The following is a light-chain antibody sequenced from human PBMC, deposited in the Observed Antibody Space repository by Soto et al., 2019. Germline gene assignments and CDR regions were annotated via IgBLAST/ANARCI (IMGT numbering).Light chain of an antibody. CDR2: KAS. CDR3: QQYNSYWT. J-gene: IGKJ1*01. CDR1: QSISSW. V-gene: IGKV1-5*03. Sequence: DIQMTQSPSTLSASVGDRVTITCRASQSISSWLAWYQQKPGKAPKLLIYKASSLESGVPSGFSGSGSGTEFTLTISCVQPDDFATYYCQQYNSYWTFGQGTKVEIK.